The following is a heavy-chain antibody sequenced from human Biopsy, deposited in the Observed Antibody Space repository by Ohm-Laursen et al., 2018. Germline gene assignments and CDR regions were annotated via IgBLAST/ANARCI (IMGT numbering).Heavy chain of an antibody. D-gene: IGHD5-12*01. CDR2: INQSGST. CDR3: AGGSGYFKLDV. Sequence: SQTLSLTCAVNGESSSGYFWNWIRQPPGKGLEWIGEINQSGSTKSNPSLKRRATLSADSSNSQFSLRLTSVTAADTAIYYCAGGSGYFKLDVWGQGTTVTVSS. V-gene: IGHV4-34*01. CDR1: GESSSGYF. J-gene: IGHJ6*02.